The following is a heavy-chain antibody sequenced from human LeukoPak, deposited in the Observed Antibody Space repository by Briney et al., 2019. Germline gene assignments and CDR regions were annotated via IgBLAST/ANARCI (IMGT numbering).Heavy chain of an antibody. CDR2: ISSSGSTI. CDR1: GFTFSDYY. CDR3: ARSPHSSSCYEMVYYYGMDV. Sequence: GGSLRLSCAASGFTFSDYYMSWIRQAPGKGLEWVSYISSSGSTIYYADSVKGRFTISRDNAKNSLYLQMNSLRAEDTAVYYCARSPHSSSCYEMVYYYGMDVWGQGTTVTVSS. V-gene: IGHV3-11*01. D-gene: IGHD6-13*01. J-gene: IGHJ6*02.